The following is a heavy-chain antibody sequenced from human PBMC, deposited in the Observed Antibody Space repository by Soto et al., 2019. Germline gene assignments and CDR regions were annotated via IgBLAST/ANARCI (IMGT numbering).Heavy chain of an antibody. CDR3: ARDPSDCGGDCYTDY. CDR2: IYYSGST. CDR1: GGSISSGDYY. V-gene: IGHV4-30-4*01. J-gene: IGHJ4*02. Sequence: SETLSLTCTFSGGSISSGDYYWSWIRQLPGKGLEWIGYIYYSGSTYYNPSLKSRVTISVDTSKNQFSLKLSSVTAADTAVYYCARDPSDCGGDCYTDYWGQGTLVTVSS. D-gene: IGHD2-21*02.